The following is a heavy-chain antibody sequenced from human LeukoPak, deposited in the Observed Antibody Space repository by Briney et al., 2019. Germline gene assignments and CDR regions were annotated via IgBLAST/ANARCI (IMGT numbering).Heavy chain of an antibody. CDR2: IRSKAYGGTT. D-gene: IGHD1-26*01. CDR3: TRGNIVGAWEDWFDP. J-gene: IGHJ5*02. V-gene: IGHV3-49*04. CDR1: GFTFGDYA. Sequence: GGSLRLSCTASGFTFGDYAMSWARQASGKGLEWVGFIRSKAYGGTTEYAASVKGRFTISRDDSKSIAYLQMNSLKTEDTAVYYCTRGNIVGAWEDWFDPWGREPWSPSPQ.